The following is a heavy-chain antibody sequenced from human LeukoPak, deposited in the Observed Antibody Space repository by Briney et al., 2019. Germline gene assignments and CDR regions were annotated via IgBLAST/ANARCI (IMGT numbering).Heavy chain of an antibody. CDR1: GFTFSSYW. CDR3: AKLRGTVATMGYAADY. Sequence: PGGSLRLSCAASGFTFSSYWMHWVRQAPGKGLVWVSALSGSGGSSYYADSVKGRFTISRGNSNSTLFLQMNSLRAEDTALYYCAKLRGTVATMGYAADYWGQGTLVTVSS. J-gene: IGHJ4*02. V-gene: IGHV3-23*01. D-gene: IGHD5-12*01. CDR2: LSGSGGSS.